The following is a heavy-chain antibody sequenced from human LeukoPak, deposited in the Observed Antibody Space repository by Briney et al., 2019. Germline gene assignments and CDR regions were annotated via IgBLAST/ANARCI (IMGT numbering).Heavy chain of an antibody. CDR1: GGSISSGDYY. V-gene: IGHV4-61*02. CDR3: ARDKSEGYYYMDV. CDR2: MYISGST. Sequence: SETLSLTCTVSGGSISSGDYYWSWIRQPAGKGLEWIGRMYISGSTNYNPSLKSRVTISVDTSKNQFSLKLSSVTAADTAVYYCARDKSEGYYYMDVWGKGTTVTVSS. J-gene: IGHJ6*03.